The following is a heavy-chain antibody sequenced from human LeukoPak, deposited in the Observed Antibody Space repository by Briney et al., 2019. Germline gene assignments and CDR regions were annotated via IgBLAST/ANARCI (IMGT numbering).Heavy chain of an antibody. CDR1: GFTFSSYS. CDR3: ARLDPHTSSSFAFDI. D-gene: IGHD6-6*01. J-gene: IGHJ3*02. Sequence: GGSLRLSCAASGFTFSSYSMNWVRHAPGKGLEWVSSISSSSSYIYYADSVKGRFTISRDNAKNSLYLQMNSLRAEDTAVYYCARLDPHTSSSFAFDIWGQGTMVTVSS. CDR2: ISSSSSYI. V-gene: IGHV3-21*01.